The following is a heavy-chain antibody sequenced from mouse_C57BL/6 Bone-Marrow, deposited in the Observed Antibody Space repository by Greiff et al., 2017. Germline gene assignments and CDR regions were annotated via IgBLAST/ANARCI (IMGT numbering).Heavy chain of an antibody. Sequence: VQLKESGAELVRPGASVKLSCTASGFNIKDYYMHWVKQRPEQGLEWIGRIDPEDGDTEYAPKFQGKATMTADTSSNTAYLQLSSLTSEDTAVYYSTFYYGNYGTLNDVWGTGTTVTVSS. D-gene: IGHD2-1*01. J-gene: IGHJ1*03. CDR1: GFNIKDYY. V-gene: IGHV14-1*01. CDR2: IDPEDGDT. CDR3: TFYYGNYGTLNDV.